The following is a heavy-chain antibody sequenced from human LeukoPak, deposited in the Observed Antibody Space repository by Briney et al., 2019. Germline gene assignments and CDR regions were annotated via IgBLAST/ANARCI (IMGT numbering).Heavy chain of an antibody. CDR3: ARENGGSGSYDPSYYYGMDV. D-gene: IGHD3-10*01. J-gene: IGHJ6*02. V-gene: IGHV3-7*01. CDR2: IKEDGSEK. CDR1: GVTFSSYW. Sequence: GGSLRLSCAASGVTFSSYWMSWVRQAPGKGLEWVANIKEDGSEKYYVDSVKGRFTISRDNAKTSVYLQMNSLRAEDTAVYYCARENGGSGSYDPSYYYGMDVWGQGTTVTVSS.